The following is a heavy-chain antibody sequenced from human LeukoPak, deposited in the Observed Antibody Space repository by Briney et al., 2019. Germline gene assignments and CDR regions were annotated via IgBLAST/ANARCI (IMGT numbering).Heavy chain of an antibody. V-gene: IGHV3-23*01. Sequence: EGSLRLSCAASGFTFSSYAMSWVRQAPGKGLEWVSAISGSGGSTYYADSVKGRFTISRDNSKNTLDLQMNSLRAEDTAVYYCAKARGYSSSSGDYWGQGTLVTVSS. CDR2: ISGSGGST. CDR3: AKARGYSSSSGDY. J-gene: IGHJ4*02. D-gene: IGHD6-6*01. CDR1: GFTFSSYA.